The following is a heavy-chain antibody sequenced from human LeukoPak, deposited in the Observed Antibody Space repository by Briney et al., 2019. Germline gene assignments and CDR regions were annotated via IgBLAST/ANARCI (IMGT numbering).Heavy chain of an antibody. J-gene: IGHJ3*02. CDR1: GGSIRGYY. CDR3: ARDGRERVTMDTGALDI. CDR2: VYTSGST. D-gene: IGHD3-10*01. Sequence: PSETLSLTCSVSGGSIRGYYWSWIRQPAGKGLEWLGRVYTSGSTNYNPSLKSRVTISMDTSKNQFSLKLSSVTAADTAVYYCARDGRERVTMDTGALDIWGQGTMVTVSS. V-gene: IGHV4-4*07.